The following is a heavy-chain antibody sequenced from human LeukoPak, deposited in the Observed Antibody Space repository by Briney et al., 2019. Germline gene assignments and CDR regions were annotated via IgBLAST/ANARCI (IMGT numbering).Heavy chain of an antibody. Sequence: PSETLSLTCTVPGYSISRGNHWGWIRQPPGKGLEWIGSIYHSGSTYYNPSLKSRVTISVDTSKNQFSLKLTSVTAADTAVYYCARGPLIGPIDYWGQGTLVTVSS. CDR1: GYSISRGNH. D-gene: IGHD3-16*01. V-gene: IGHV4-38-2*02. CDR2: IYHSGST. J-gene: IGHJ4*02. CDR3: ARGPLIGPIDY.